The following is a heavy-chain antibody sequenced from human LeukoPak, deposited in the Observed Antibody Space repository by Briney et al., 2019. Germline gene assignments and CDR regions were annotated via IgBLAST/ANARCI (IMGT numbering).Heavy chain of an antibody. Sequence: GGSLRLSCAASGFTFSTYAVHWVRQAPGKGLQWVAVTSYDGSNKYADSVKGRFTISIDSSMNTLYLQMNNLRAEDTAVYYCARDVRLGATVRYYFDYWGQGTLVTVSS. D-gene: IGHD1-26*01. V-gene: IGHV3-30-3*01. J-gene: IGHJ4*02. CDR1: GFTFSTYA. CDR2: TSYDGSNK. CDR3: ARDVRLGATVRYYFDY.